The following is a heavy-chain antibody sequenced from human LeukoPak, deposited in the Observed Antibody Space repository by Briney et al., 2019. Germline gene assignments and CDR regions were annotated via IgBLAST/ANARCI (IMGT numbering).Heavy chain of an antibody. Sequence: GGSLRLSCAASGFTFSSYWMSWVRQAPGKGLEWVANIKQDGNEKYYVDSVKGRFTISRDNAKNSLYLQMNSLRAEDTAVYYCASMSPYYYDSSSYYFYWGQGTLVTVSS. J-gene: IGHJ4*02. CDR2: IKQDGNEK. CDR3: ASMSPYYYDSSSYYFY. D-gene: IGHD3-22*01. CDR1: GFTFSSYW. V-gene: IGHV3-7*01.